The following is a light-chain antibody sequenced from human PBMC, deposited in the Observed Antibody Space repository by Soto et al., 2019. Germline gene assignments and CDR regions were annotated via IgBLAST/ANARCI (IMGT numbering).Light chain of an antibody. Sequence: DIQMTQSPSSLSASVGDRVTITCRASQDIRSDLGWYQQKPGKAPKRLIYAASSLQSGVPSRFSGSGSGTEFTLTISSLQPEDFETYYCLQHSGYPRTFGQGTKVEIK. CDR1: QDIRSD. J-gene: IGKJ1*01. V-gene: IGKV1-17*01. CDR3: LQHSGYPRT. CDR2: AAS.